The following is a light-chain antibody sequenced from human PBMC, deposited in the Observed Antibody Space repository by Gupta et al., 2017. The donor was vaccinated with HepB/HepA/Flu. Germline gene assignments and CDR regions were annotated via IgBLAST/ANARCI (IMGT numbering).Light chain of an antibody. J-gene: IGKJ1*01. CDR2: VTS. CDR1: QTIAIY. CDR3: QQTYSSFST. Sequence: DIQMTQSPSSLSASVGDRVTITCRASQTIAIYLNWYQQKPGKAPEVLIYVTSRLKSGVPSRFSGSGSETDFTLTISSLQPEDSATYYCQQTYSSFSTFGQGTKVEIK. V-gene: IGKV1-39*01.